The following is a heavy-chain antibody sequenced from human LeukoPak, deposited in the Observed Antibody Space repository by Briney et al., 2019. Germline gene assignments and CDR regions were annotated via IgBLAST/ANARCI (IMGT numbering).Heavy chain of an antibody. D-gene: IGHD3-22*01. CDR1: GFTFSSYA. J-gene: IGHJ4*02. CDR3: ARVPRTYYYDSSGYGGYFDY. CDR2: ISYDGSNK. V-gene: IGHV3-30-3*01. Sequence: GGSLRLSCAASGFTFSSYAMHWVRQAPGKGLEWVAVISYDGSNKYYADSVKGRFTISRDNSKNTLYLQMNSLRAEDTAVYYCARVPRTYYYDSSGYGGYFDYWGQGTLVTVSS.